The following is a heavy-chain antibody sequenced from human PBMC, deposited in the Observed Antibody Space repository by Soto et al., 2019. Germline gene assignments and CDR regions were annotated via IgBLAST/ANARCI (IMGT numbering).Heavy chain of an antibody. D-gene: IGHD3-3*01. J-gene: IGHJ4*02. Sequence: PSETLSLTCTGSGDSVSSFGFHWSWLRRAPWRGLAWVCYIYNVGSTYYRPSTESRMHMSLDATRNHYSLRLTSVTAADTAVYFCARAPVGLDTISYFDYWGQGKLVTVSS. CDR3: ARAPVGLDTISYFDY. V-gene: IGHV4-30-4*01. CDR1: GDSVSSFGFH. CDR2: IYNVGST.